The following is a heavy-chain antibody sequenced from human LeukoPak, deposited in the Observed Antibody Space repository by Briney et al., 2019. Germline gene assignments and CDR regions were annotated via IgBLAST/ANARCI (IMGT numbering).Heavy chain of an antibody. CDR3: ARAGPVPFDY. D-gene: IGHD3-10*01. CDR2: ISSSSSYI. J-gene: IGHJ4*02. Sequence: GGSLRLSCAASGFTFSSYAMSWVRQAPGKGLEWVSSISSSSSYIYYADSVKGRFTISRDNAKNSLYLQMNSLRAEDTAVYYCARAGPVPFDYWGQGTLVTVSS. CDR1: GFTFSSYA. V-gene: IGHV3-21*01.